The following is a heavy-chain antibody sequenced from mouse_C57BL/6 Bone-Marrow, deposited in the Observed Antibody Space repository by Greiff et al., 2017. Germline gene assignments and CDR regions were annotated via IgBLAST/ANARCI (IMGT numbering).Heavy chain of an antibody. CDR3: ARRTYHRGFAY. CDR1: GYTFTSYG. D-gene: IGHD2-12*01. V-gene: IGHV1-81*01. Sequence: LQESGAELARPGASVKLSCKASGYTFTSYGISWVKQRTGQGLEWIGEIYPRSGNTYYNEKFKGKATLTADKSSSTAYMELRSLTSEDSAVYSCARRTYHRGFAYWGQGTLVTVTA. J-gene: IGHJ3*01. CDR2: IYPRSGNT.